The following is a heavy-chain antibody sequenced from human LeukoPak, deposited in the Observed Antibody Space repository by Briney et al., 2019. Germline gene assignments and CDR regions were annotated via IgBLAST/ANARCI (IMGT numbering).Heavy chain of an antibody. V-gene: IGHV1-69*13. D-gene: IGHD3-9*01. Sequence: EASVTVSCKASGGTFSSYAISWVRQAPGQGLEWMGGIIPIFGTANYAQKFQGRVTITADESTSTAYMELRSLRSDDTAVYYCARGPVRYFDWLSSSNYYFDYWGQGTLVTVSS. CDR3: ARGPVRYFDWLSSSNYYFDY. CDR2: IIPIFGTA. CDR1: GGTFSSYA. J-gene: IGHJ4*02.